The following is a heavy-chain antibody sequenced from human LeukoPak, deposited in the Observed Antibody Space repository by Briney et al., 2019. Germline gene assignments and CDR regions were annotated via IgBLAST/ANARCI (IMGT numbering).Heavy chain of an antibody. Sequence: GESLKISCKGSGYSFTSYWIGWVRQMPGKGLEWMGITYPGDSDTRYSPSFQGQVTISADKSISTAYLQWSSLKASDTAMYYCARYYYGSGSAQHGFDPWGQGTLVTVSS. D-gene: IGHD3-10*01. CDR3: ARYYYGSGSAQHGFDP. CDR1: GYSFTSYW. V-gene: IGHV5-51*01. CDR2: TYPGDSDT. J-gene: IGHJ5*02.